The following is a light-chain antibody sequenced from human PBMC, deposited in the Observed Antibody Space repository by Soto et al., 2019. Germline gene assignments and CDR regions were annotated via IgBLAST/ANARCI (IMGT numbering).Light chain of an antibody. CDR3: QQANSFPLT. V-gene: IGKV1-12*01. CDR1: EDMSTW. CDR2: AAS. J-gene: IGKJ4*01. Sequence: DMQMTQSPSSVSASVGDRVTITCRASEDMSTWLAWYQQKPGKAPKLLIFAASNLQSGVPTRFSGSGSGTDLTLTISSLQPEDFATYYCQQANSFPLTFGGGTKVEI.